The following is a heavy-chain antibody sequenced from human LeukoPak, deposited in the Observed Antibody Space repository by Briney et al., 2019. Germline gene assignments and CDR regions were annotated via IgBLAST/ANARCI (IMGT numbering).Heavy chain of an antibody. J-gene: IGHJ6*02. V-gene: IGHV1-18*01. D-gene: IGHD2-2*01. CDR3: ARGRAVVVPAPVRCGMDV. Sequence: PWASVKVSCKASGYTFTSYGISWVRQAPGQGLEWMGWISAYNGNTNYAQKLQGRVTMTTDTSTSTAYMELRSLRSDDTAVYYCARGRAVVVPAPVRCGMDVWGQGTTVTVSS. CDR1: GYTFTSYG. CDR2: ISAYNGNT.